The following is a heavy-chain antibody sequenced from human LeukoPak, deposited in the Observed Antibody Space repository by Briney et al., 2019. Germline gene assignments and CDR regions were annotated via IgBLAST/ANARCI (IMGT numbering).Heavy chain of an antibody. J-gene: IGHJ4*02. D-gene: IGHD4-23*01. CDR1: GYTFTSYD. Sequence: RASVKVSCKASGYTFTSYDINWVRQATGQGLEWMGWMNPNSGNTGYAQKFQGRVTMTRNTSISTAYMELSSLRSEDTAVYYCAGGFIGRTTLRGLYYWGQGTLVTVSS. CDR3: AGGFIGRTTLRGLYY. CDR2: MNPNSGNT. V-gene: IGHV1-8*01.